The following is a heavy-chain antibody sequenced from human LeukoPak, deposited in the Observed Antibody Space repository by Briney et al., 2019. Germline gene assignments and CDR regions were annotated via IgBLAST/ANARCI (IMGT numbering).Heavy chain of an antibody. CDR1: GYTFTSYD. CDR3: ARGGEDIVVVVAATEGFVWFDP. CDR2: MNPNSGNT. V-gene: IGHV1-8*01. J-gene: IGHJ5*02. D-gene: IGHD2-15*01. Sequence: ASVKVSCKASGYTFTSYDINWVRQATGQGLEWMGWMNPNSGNTGYAQKFQGRVTMTRNISISTAYMELSSLRSEDTAVYYCARGGEDIVVVVAATEGFVWFDPWGQGTLVTVSS.